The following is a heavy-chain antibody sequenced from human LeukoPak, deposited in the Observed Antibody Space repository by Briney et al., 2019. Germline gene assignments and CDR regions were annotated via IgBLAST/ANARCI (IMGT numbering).Heavy chain of an antibody. CDR2: ISSSSSYI. Sequence: GGSLRLSCAASGFRFSNYEMNWVRQAPGKGLEWVSSISSSSSYIYYADSVKGRFTISRDNAKNSLYLQMNSLRAEDTAVYYCARGPQYGGYDFFDYWGQGTLVTVSS. J-gene: IGHJ4*02. V-gene: IGHV3-21*01. CDR3: ARGPQYGGYDFFDY. D-gene: IGHD5-12*01. CDR1: GFRFSNYE.